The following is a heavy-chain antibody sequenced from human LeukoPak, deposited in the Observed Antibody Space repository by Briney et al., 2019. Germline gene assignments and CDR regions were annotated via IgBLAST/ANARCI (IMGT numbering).Heavy chain of an antibody. Sequence: SETLSLTCTVSGGSISSYYWSWIRQPPAKVLEWIGYIYYIGSTNYNPSLKSRVTLSVDTSKNQFSLKLSSVTAADTAVYYCARMGSRYSSSPPDYYYYYYGMDVWGQGTTVTVSS. CDR1: GGSISSYY. D-gene: IGHD6-13*01. CDR2: IYYIGST. CDR3: ARMGSRYSSSPPDYYYYYYGMDV. J-gene: IGHJ6*02. V-gene: IGHV4-59*08.